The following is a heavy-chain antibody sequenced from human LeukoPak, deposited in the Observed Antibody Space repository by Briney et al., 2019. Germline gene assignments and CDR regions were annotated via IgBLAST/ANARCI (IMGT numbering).Heavy chain of an antibody. D-gene: IGHD1-1*01. V-gene: IGHV3-49*03. CDR1: GFTFGDYA. J-gene: IGHJ4*02. CDR2: IRSKAYGETA. CDR3: TRDRGAYNLYDY. Sequence: GGSLRLSCTASGFTFGDYAMSWIRQAPGKGLEWVGFIRSKAYGETADYAASVKGRFTISRDDSKAIAYLQMNSLKTEDTAVYHCTRDRGAYNLYDYWGQGTLVTVSS.